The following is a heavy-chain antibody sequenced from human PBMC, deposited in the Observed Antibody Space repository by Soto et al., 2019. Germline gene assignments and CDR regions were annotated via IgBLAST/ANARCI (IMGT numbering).Heavy chain of an antibody. CDR3: AKSPNFHCSSPNFYKYYFDH. CDR1: GFTFNTYG. J-gene: IGHJ4*02. CDR2: ISYDGSEK. Sequence: GSLRLSCAASGFTFNTYGMHWVRQAPGKGLEWVAVISYDGSEKYYVDSVKGRFTISKDNSKNTLYLQMNSLRPEDTAVYYCAKSPNFHCSSPNFYKYYFDHWGQGTRVTVSS. V-gene: IGHV3-30*18. D-gene: IGHD2-2*02.